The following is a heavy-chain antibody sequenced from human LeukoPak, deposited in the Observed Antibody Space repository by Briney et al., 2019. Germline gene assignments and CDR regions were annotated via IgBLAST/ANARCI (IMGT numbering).Heavy chain of an antibody. CDR3: ARESGDTIDYYYYMDV. J-gene: IGHJ6*03. CDR2: IYSGGST. CDR1: GFTVSSNY. D-gene: IGHD1-26*01. Sequence: GGSLRHSCAASGFTVSSNYMSWVRQAPGKGLEWVSVIYSGGSTYYADSVKGRFTISRDNSKNTLYLQMNSLRAEDTAVYYCARESGDTIDYYYYMDVWGKGTTVTVSS. V-gene: IGHV3-66*01.